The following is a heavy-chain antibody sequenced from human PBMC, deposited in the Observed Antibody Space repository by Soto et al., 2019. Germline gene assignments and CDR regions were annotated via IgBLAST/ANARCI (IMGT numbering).Heavy chain of an antibody. CDR3: TKVRPEAAEGRRWGIDV. CDR1: GFTFSNAW. D-gene: IGHD6-13*01. CDR2: IKSKTDGGTT. Sequence: EVQLVESGGGLVKPGGSLRLSCAASGFTFSNAWMNWVRQAPGKGLEWVGRIKSKTDGGTTDYAALVKGTVTISRDDSKNNLYLQMNSLKTEDAAVYYCTKVRPEAAEGRRWGIDVLGQGTTVTVSS. V-gene: IGHV3-15*07. J-gene: IGHJ6*02.